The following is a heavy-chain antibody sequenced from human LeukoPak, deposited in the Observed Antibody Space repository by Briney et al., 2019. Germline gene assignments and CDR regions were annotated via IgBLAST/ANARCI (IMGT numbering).Heavy chain of an antibody. CDR2: ISSSSSYI. CDR3: ASGTDSDPDFDY. J-gene: IGHJ4*02. CDR1: GFTFSSYS. D-gene: IGHD2-21*01. V-gene: IGHV3-21*01. Sequence: PGGSLRLSCAASGFTFSSYSMNWVRQAPGKGLEWVSSISSSSSYIYYADSVKGRFTISRDNAKNSLYLQMNSLRAEDTAVYYCASGTDSDPDFDYWGQGTLVTVSS.